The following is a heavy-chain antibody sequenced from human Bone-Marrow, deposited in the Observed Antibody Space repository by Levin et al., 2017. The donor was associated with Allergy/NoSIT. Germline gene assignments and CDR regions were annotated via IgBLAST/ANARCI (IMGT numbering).Heavy chain of an antibody. CDR2: ISYDGSNK. CDR1: GFTFSSYG. CDR3: AKGLNNWGCFDY. D-gene: IGHD3-16*01. J-gene: IGHJ4*02. V-gene: IGHV3-30*18. Sequence: LSLTCAASGFTFSSYGMHWVRQAPGKGLEWVAVISYDGSNKYYADSVKGRFTISRDNSKNTLYLQMNSLRAEDTAVYYCAKGLNNWGCFDYWGQGTLVTVSS.